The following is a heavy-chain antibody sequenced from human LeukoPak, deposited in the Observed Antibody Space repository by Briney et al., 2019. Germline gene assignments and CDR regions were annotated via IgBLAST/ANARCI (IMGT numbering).Heavy chain of an antibody. J-gene: IGHJ4*02. CDR3: ATKWLLYLDY. V-gene: IGHV3-23*01. CDR1: GFTFSSYA. CDR2: ISGSGGST. Sequence: GGSLRLSCAASGFTFSSYAMSWVRQAPGKGLEWVSAISGSGGSTYYADSVNGRFTISRDNSKNTLYLQMNSLRAEDTAVYYCATKWLLYLDYWGQGTLVTVSS. D-gene: IGHD3-22*01.